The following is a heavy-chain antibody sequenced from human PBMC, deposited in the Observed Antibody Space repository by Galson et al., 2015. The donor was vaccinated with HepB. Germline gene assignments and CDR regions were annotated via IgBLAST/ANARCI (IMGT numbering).Heavy chain of an antibody. D-gene: IGHD4-11*01. V-gene: IGHV3-11*06. CDR3: AREILSGEDYSNNYYYGMDV. J-gene: IGHJ6*02. CDR2: ISSSSSYT. CDR1: GFTFSDYY. Sequence: SLRLSCAASGFTFSDYYMSWIRQAPGKGLEWVSYISSSSSYTNYADSVKGRFTISRDNAKDSLYLQMNSLRAEDTAVYYCAREILSGEDYSNNYYYGMDVWGQGTTVTVSS.